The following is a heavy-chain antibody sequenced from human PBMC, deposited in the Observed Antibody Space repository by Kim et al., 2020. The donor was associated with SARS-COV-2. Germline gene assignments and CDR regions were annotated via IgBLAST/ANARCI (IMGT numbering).Heavy chain of an antibody. CDR3: ARDYKGSSWFHSYGMDV. J-gene: IGHJ6*02. Sequence: GSLRLSCAASGFTFSDYYMRWIRQAPGKGLEWVSYITSSSSYKNYADSVKGRFPISRDNAKNSLYLQMNSLRAEDTDVYYCARDYKGSSWFHSYGMDVWGQRTTVTVSS. CDR2: ITSSSSYK. D-gene: IGHD6-13*01. V-gene: IGHV3-11*05. CDR1: GFTFSDYY.